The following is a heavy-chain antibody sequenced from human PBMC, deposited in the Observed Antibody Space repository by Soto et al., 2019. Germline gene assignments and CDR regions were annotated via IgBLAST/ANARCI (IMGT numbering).Heavy chain of an antibody. V-gene: IGHV3-30-3*01. CDR3: ARDNGYSHGHGMDV. CDR1: GFTFSSYT. Sequence: QVQLVESGGGVVQPGRSLRLSCAASGFTFSSYTIHWVRQAPGKGLEWVALILYDGGNKYYADSVKGGFTISRDNSKNTLYLQMNILRAEDTAVYYCARDNGYSHGHGMDVWGQGTTVTVSS. CDR2: ILYDGGNK. J-gene: IGHJ6*02. D-gene: IGHD5-18*01.